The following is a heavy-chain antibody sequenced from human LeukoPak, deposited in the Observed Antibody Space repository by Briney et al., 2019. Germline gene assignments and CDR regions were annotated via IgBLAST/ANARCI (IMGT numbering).Heavy chain of an antibody. CDR3: ARVAAGAEAHTLHYHYMDV. CDR2: ISSTSIYI. CDR1: GFTFSIYS. D-gene: IGHD6-13*01. J-gene: IGHJ6*03. V-gene: IGHV3-21*01. Sequence: PGGFLRLSCAASGFTFSIYSMSWVRQAPGKGLEWVSSISSTSIYIYYADSVRGRFTISRDNAENSLYLQINSLGVEDTAVYSCARVAAGAEAHTLHYHYMDVWGKGTTVTVSS.